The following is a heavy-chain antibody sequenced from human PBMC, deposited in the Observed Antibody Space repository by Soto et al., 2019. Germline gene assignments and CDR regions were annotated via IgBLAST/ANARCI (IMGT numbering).Heavy chain of an antibody. CDR2: ISGSGGST. D-gene: IGHD3-3*01. CDR1: GFTFSSYA. J-gene: IGHJ4*02. V-gene: IGHV3-23*01. Sequence: RRLSCAASGFTFSSYAMSWVRQAPGKGLEWVSAISGSGGSTHYADSVKGRFTISRDNSKNTLYLQMNSLRAEDTAVYYCAKDLSSIWSGYYADYWGQGTLVTVSS. CDR3: AKDLSSIWSGYYADY.